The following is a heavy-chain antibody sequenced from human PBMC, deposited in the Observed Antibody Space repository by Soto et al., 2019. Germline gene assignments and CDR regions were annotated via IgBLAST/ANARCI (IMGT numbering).Heavy chain of an antibody. V-gene: IGHV4-4*02. J-gene: IGHJ4*02. CDR1: GGSISSSNL. Sequence: QVQLQESGPGLVKPSGTLSLTCAVSGGSISSSNLWSWVRQPPGKGLDWIGEIYHSGNTNYNQSRNRRVTMAGDRSRNQLCRKLSCVTAEDTAVYYCARRWGEGRVDYWGQGTLVTGSS. CDR3: ARRWGEGRVDY. CDR2: IYHSGNT. D-gene: IGHD3-10*01.